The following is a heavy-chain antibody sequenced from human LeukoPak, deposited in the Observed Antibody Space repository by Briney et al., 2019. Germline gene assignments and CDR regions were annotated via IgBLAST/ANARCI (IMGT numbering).Heavy chain of an antibody. V-gene: IGHV3-23*01. J-gene: IGHJ4*02. CDR2: ISGSGGST. CDR1: GFTFSSYA. CDR3: AKDGYCDSLAGYPNPLDY. Sequence: TGGSLRLSCAASGFTFSSYAMSWVRQAPGKGREWVSAISGSGGSTYYADSVKGRFTIPRDNSKNTLYLQTKSLRDEDTAVYYCAKDGYCDSLAGYPNPLDYWGQGTMVTVSS. D-gene: IGHD3-9*01.